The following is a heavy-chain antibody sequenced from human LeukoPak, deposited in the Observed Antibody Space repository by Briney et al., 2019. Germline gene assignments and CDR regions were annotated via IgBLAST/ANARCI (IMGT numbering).Heavy chain of an antibody. CDR1: GGSISSYY. J-gene: IGHJ4*02. CDR3: ARSRDGYNSYYFDY. V-gene: IGHV4-4*07. CDR2: IYTNGST. D-gene: IGHD5-24*01. Sequence: SETLSLTCTVSGGSISSYYWSWIRQPAGKGLEWIGRIYTNGSTNYNPSLKSRVTMSVDTSKNQFSLKLSSVTAADTAVYYCARSRDGYNSYYFDYWGQGTLVTVSS.